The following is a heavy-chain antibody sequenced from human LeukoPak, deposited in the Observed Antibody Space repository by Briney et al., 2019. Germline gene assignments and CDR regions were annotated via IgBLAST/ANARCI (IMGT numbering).Heavy chain of an antibody. D-gene: IGHD6-13*01. J-gene: IGHJ6*03. Sequence: ASVKVSCKASGYTFTSYGISWVRQAPGQGLEWMGWISAYNGNTNYAQKLQGRVTMTTDTSTSTAYMELRSLRSDDTAVYYCARLAAAGTYYYYYMDAWGKGTTVTVSS. CDR3: ARLAAAGTYYYYYMDA. CDR2: ISAYNGNT. CDR1: GYTFTSYG. V-gene: IGHV1-18*01.